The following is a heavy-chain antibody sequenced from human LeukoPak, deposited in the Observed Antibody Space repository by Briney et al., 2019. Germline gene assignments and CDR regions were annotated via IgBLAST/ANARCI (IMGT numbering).Heavy chain of an antibody. Sequence: GESLKISCKGSGYSFTSYWIGWVRQMPGKGLEWMGIIYPSDSDTRYSPSFQGQVTISADKFTSTVFSQWNSLKTSDTAMYYCARRMAYKYELSTGGAFDLWGQGTMVTVSS. V-gene: IGHV5-51*01. J-gene: IGHJ3*01. CDR1: GYSFTSYW. CDR3: ARRMAYKYELSTGGAFDL. D-gene: IGHD3-9*01. CDR2: IYPSDSDT.